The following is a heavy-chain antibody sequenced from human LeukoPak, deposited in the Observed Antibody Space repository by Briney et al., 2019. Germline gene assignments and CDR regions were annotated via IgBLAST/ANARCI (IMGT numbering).Heavy chain of an antibody. CDR3: ARSSFPTFPLFDY. J-gene: IGHJ4*02. CDR1: GFTVSSNY. V-gene: IGHV3-66*02. D-gene: IGHD2/OR15-2a*01. Sequence: GGSLRLSCAASGFTVSSNYMSWVRQAPGKGLEWVSVIYSGSSTYYADSVKGRFTISRDNSKNTLYLQMNSLRAEDTAVYYCARSSFPTFPLFDYWGQGTLVTVSS. CDR2: IYSGSST.